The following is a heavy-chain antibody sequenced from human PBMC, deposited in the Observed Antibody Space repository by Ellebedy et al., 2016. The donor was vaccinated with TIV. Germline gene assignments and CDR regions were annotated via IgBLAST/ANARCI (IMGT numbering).Heavy chain of an antibody. CDR2: ISYDVSTK. CDR1: EFIFSSYD. V-gene: IGHV3-30*18. D-gene: IGHD3-3*01. CDR3: AKDLGRITISGVVITLRGMDV. J-gene: IGHJ6*02. Sequence: PGGSLRLSCAASEFIFSSYDMHWVRQAPGKGLEWVAIISYDVSTKYYADSVKGRFTISRDNSKNTVYLQMNSLRTEDTAVYYCAKDLGRITISGVVITLRGMDVWGQGTTVTVSS.